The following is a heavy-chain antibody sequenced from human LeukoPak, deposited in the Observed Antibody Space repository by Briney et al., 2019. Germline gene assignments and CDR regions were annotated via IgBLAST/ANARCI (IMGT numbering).Heavy chain of an antibody. D-gene: IGHD6-13*01. CDR2: IWYDGSNK. J-gene: IGHJ4*02. V-gene: IGHV3-33*01. CDR1: GFTFSSYG. Sequence: AGGSLRLSCAASGFTFSSYGMHWVRQAPGKGLEWVAVIWYDGSNKYCADSVKGRFTISRDNSKNTLYLQMNSLRAEDTAVYYCARDSLGGISWYLDYWGQGTLVTVSS. CDR3: ARDSLGGISWYLDY.